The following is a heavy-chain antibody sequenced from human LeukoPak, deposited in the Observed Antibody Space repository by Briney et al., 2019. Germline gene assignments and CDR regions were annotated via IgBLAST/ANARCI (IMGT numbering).Heavy chain of an antibody. J-gene: IGHJ5*02. V-gene: IGHV3-53*01. CDR2: IYIGGST. Sequence: GGSLRLSCAASGFTVSSSFMSWVRQAPGKGLEWVSVIYIGGSTYYADSVKGRFTTSRDNSKNTLYLQMNSLRADDTAVYYCARHDFYSNYPHNWFDPWGQGTLVTVSS. CDR1: GFTVSSSF. CDR3: ARHDFYSNYPHNWFDP. D-gene: IGHD4-11*01.